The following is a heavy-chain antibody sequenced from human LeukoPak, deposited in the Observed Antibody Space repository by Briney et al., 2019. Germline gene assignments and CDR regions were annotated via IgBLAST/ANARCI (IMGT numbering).Heavy chain of an antibody. Sequence: TGGSLRLSCAASGFSFSNYVVTWVRQAPGKGLEWVSAIIGTGAGTYYADSVKGRFTISRDNSKNTLYLQMNSLRAEDTAVYYCAKGSPAILYYCMDVWGKGTTVTVSS. V-gene: IGHV3-23*01. D-gene: IGHD2-21*01. CDR2: IIGTGAGT. CDR3: AKGSPAILYYCMDV. CDR1: GFSFSNYV. J-gene: IGHJ6*03.